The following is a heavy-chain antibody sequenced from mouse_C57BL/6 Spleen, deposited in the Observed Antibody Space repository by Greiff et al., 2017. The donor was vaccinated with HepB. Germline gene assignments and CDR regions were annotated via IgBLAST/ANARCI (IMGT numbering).Heavy chain of an antibody. J-gene: IGHJ2*01. V-gene: IGHV1-52*01. CDR2: IDPSDSET. CDR1: GYTFTSYW. Sequence: QVQLQQPGAELVRPGSSVKLSCKASGYTFTSYWMPWVKQRPIQGLEWIGNIDPSDSETHYNQKFKDKATLTVDKSSSTACMQLSSLTAEYAAVYYCARREKGYFDYWGQGTTLTVSS. CDR3: ARREKGYFDY.